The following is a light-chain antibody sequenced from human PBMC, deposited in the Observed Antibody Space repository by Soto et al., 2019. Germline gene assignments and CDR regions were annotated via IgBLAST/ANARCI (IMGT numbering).Light chain of an antibody. V-gene: IGLV2-11*01. CDR2: GVS. J-gene: IGLJ3*02. CDR1: SSDVGGFNF. Sequence: QSALTQPRSVPGSPGQSVTISCTGTSSDVGGFNFVSWYQQYPGKVPKLMIFGVSERPSGVPDRFSGSKSGNTASLVISGLQTDDEADYYCCSYSGSHTSWVFGGGTKVTVL. CDR3: CSYSGSHTSWV.